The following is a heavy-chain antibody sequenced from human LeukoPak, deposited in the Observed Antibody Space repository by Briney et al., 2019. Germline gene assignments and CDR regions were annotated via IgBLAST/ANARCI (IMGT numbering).Heavy chain of an antibody. CDR3: ARDRSSTWPFDY. Sequence: GGSLRLSCAASGFRFSSYGMHWVHQAPGKGLDWVAYIRYDGINEYYADSVKGRFTISRDNAKSSLYLQMDSLRVEDTAIYYCARDRSSTWPFDYWGQGTQVTVSS. CDR2: IRYDGINE. CDR1: GFRFSSYG. D-gene: IGHD6-13*01. V-gene: IGHV3-30*02. J-gene: IGHJ4*02.